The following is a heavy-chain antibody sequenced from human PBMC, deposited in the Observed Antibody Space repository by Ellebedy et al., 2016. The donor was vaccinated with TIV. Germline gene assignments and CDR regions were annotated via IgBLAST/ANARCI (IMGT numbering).Heavy chain of an antibody. D-gene: IGHD3-10*01. Sequence: AASVKVSCKPSGYTFTSYDIYWVRQATGQGLEWMGWMNPNSGNTGHAQNFQGRVTMTRNTSISTAYMELSSLRSEDTAVYYCARGRGYYDSKSYYKGHDYWGQGTLVTVSS. CDR2: MNPNSGNT. J-gene: IGHJ4*02. CDR1: GYTFTSYD. V-gene: IGHV1-8*01. CDR3: ARGRGYYDSKSYYKGHDY.